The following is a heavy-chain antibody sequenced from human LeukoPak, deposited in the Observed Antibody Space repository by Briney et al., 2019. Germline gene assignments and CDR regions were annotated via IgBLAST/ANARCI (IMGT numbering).Heavy chain of an antibody. CDR1: GFTFSSYA. CDR2: ISGSGGST. D-gene: IGHD3-10*01. Sequence: PGGSLRLSCAASGFTFSSYAMSWVRQAPGKGLEWVSAISGSGGSTYYADSVKGRFTISRDNSKNTLYLQTNSLRAEDTAVYYCAKPRQKLLDAFDIWGQGTMVTVSS. CDR3: AKPRQKLLDAFDI. J-gene: IGHJ3*02. V-gene: IGHV3-23*01.